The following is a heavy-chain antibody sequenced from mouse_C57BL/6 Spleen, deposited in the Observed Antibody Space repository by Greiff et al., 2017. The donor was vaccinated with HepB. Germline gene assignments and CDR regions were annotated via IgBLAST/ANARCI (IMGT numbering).Heavy chain of an antibody. CDR1: GYTFTSYW. V-gene: IGHV1-52*01. Sequence: QVQLQQPGAELVRPGSSVKLSCKASGYTFTSYWMHWVKQRPIQGLEWIGNIDPSDSETHYNQKFKDKATLTVDKSSSTAYMQLSSLTSEDSAVYDCARSTTVGVDDWGQGTTLTVSS. CDR3: ARSTTVGVDD. CDR2: IDPSDSET. D-gene: IGHD1-1*01. J-gene: IGHJ2*01.